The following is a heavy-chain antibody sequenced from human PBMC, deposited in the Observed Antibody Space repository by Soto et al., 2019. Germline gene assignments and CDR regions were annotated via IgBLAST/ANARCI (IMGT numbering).Heavy chain of an antibody. J-gene: IGHJ5*01. V-gene: IGHV4-30-2*06. CDR3: VKAGGYDS. D-gene: IGHD3-16*01. Sequence: TRRVTCIGSGVKMSYDAHSWNSIRQSRGKGLKWLGYISHLETTYYNPSFRSRLSLSIDRTRNRFFLRLSSMTPADKAVYYCVKAGGYDSW. CDR2: ISHLETT. CDR1: GVKMSYDAHS.